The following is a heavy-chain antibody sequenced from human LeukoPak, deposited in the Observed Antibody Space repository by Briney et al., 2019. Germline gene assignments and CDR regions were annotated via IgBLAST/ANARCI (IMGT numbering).Heavy chain of an antibody. CDR1: GGSISSYY. CDR2: IYYSGTT. J-gene: IGHJ4*02. CDR3: ARGGYGSGSYQIPYYFDY. D-gene: IGHD3-10*01. V-gene: IGHV4-59*12. Sequence: SETLSLTCTVSGGSISSYYWNWIRQPPGKGLEWIGYIYYSGTTNYNPSLKSRVTISVDTSKNQFSLKLSSVTAADTAVYYCARGGYGSGSYQIPYYFDYWGQGTLVTVSS.